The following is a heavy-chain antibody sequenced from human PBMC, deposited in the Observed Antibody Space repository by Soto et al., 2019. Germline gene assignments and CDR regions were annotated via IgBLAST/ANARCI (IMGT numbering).Heavy chain of an antibody. CDR3: ASMITFGGVIVNRRYYFDY. Sequence: PSETLSLTCTVSGGSISSGGYYWSWIRQHPGKGLEWIGYIYYSGSTYYNPSLKSRVTISVDTSKNQFSLKLSSVTAADTAVYYCASMITFGGVIVNRRYYFDYWGQGXLVTVYS. J-gene: IGHJ4*02. D-gene: IGHD3-16*02. CDR1: GGSISSGGYY. CDR2: IYYSGST. V-gene: IGHV4-31*03.